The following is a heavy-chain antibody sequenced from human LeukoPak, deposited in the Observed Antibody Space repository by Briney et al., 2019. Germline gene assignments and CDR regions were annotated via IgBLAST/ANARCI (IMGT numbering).Heavy chain of an antibody. CDR1: GFTFSDYY. CDR2: ISSSGSTI. D-gene: IGHD7-27*01. V-gene: IGHV3-11*01. CDR3: ARDRAPPPSKLGSHAFDI. J-gene: IGHJ3*02. Sequence: GGSLRLSCAASGFTFSDYYISWSRQAPGKGLEWVSYISSSGSTIYYADSVKGRFTISRDNAKNSLYLQMNSLRAEDTAEYYCARDRAPPPSKLGSHAFDIWGQGTMVTVSS.